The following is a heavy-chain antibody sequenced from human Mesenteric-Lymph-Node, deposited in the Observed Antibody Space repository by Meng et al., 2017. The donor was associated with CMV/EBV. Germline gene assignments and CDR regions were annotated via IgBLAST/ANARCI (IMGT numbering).Heavy chain of an antibody. CDR2: MNPNSGNT. Sequence: ASVKVSCKASGYIFISYDIKWVRQATGQGLEWMGWMNPNSGNTGYAQKFQGRVTITRNTSISTAYMELSSLRSEDTAVYYCARGRLLRYFDWLSDYYYYGMDVWGQGTTVTVSS. CDR1: GYIFISYD. V-gene: IGHV1-8*01. D-gene: IGHD3-9*01. J-gene: IGHJ6*02. CDR3: ARGRLLRYFDWLSDYYYYGMDV.